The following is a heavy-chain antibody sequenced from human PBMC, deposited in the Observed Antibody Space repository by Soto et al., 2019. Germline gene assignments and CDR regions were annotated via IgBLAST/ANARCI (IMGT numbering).Heavy chain of an antibody. J-gene: IGHJ5*02. Sequence: QVHLVESGGGVGQPGGSLRLSCAASGFDFSGHAMHWVRQPPGKGPEWLATVSFDGGDEFYADSVKGRFTISRDNSKSSVFLQMNSLTVEDTATYYCSRDASRDSSARGWFDPWGPGTLVTVSS. CDR3: SRDASRDSSARGWFDP. D-gene: IGHD6-13*01. V-gene: IGHV3-30-3*01. CDR2: VSFDGGDE. CDR1: GFDFSGHA.